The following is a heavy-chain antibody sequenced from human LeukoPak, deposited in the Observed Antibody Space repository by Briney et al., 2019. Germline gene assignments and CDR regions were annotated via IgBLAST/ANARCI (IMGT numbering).Heavy chain of an antibody. V-gene: IGHV3-30-3*01. CDR1: GFTFSSYA. D-gene: IGHD5-18*01. J-gene: IGHJ4*02. CDR2: ISYDGSNK. Sequence: GGSLRLSCAASGFTFSSYAMHWVRQAPGKGLEWVAVISYDGSNKYYADSVKGRFTISRDNSKNTLYLHMNSLRAEDTAVYYCARTVDTAMVNIDYWGQGTLVTVSS. CDR3: ARTVDTAMVNIDY.